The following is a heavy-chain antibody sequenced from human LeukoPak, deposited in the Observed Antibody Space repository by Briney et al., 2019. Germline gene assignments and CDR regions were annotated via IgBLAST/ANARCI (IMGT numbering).Heavy chain of an antibody. J-gene: IGHJ5*02. CDR2: IYYSGST. Sequence: SETLSLTCTVSGGSISSSSYYWGWIRQPPGKGLEWIGSIYYSGSTYYNPSLKSRVTISVDTSKNQFSLKLSSVTAADTAVYYCARCHDYYDSSGYNYTWGQGTLVTVSS. CDR3: ARCHDYYDSSGYNYT. D-gene: IGHD3-22*01. V-gene: IGHV4-39*01. CDR1: GGSISSSSYY.